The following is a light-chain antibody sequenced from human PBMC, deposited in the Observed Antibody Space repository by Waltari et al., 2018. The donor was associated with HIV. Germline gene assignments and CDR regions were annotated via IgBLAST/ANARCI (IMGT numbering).Light chain of an antibody. Sequence: QSALTQPASVSASPGQSITISCTGTSSDVVAHDYVSWYHYHPGKAPKLMVAEVSSRPSCVATRCPGSNSGSAASLSFSGRQAEDEADYYCCSYTGSGTHVFGGGTKLTVL. CDR3: CSYTGSGTHV. CDR2: EVS. V-gene: IGLV2-14*01. J-gene: IGLJ2*01. CDR1: SSDVVAHDY.